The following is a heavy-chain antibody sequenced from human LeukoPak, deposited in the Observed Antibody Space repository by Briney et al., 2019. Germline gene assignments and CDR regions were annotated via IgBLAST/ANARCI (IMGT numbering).Heavy chain of an antibody. CDR1: GFTLSFYW. CDR2: IKQDGSEE. V-gene: IGHV3-7*01. J-gene: IGHJ4*02. CDR3: AWWDGGSYYGIGD. Sequence: GGSLRLSCAASGFTLSFYWMSRVRQAPGKGLEWVANIKQDGSEEYYVDSVKGRFTISRDNAKNSLYLQMNSLRADDTAIYYCAWWDGGSYYGIGDWGQGTLVTVSS. D-gene: IGHD1-26*01.